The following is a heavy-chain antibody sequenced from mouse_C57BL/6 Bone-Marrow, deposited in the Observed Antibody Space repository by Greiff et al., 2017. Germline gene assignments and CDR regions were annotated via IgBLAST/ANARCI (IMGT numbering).Heavy chain of an antibody. V-gene: IGHV1-82*01. CDR2: IYPGDGDT. J-gene: IGHJ2*01. D-gene: IGHD1-1*01. CDR3: ARTFTTGPDD. CDR1: GYAFSSSW. Sequence: QVQLQQSGPELVKPGASVKISCKASGYAFSSSWMNWVKQRPGKGLEWIGRIYPGDGDTNYNGKFKGKATLTADTSSSTAYMQLSSLTSEDSAVYFCARTFTTGPDDWGQGTTLTVSS.